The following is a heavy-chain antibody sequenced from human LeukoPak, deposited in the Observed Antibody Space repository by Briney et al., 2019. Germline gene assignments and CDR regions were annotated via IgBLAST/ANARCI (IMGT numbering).Heavy chain of an antibody. CDR1: GFMFSSYW. CDR2: INSDGSST. D-gene: IGHD2/OR15-2a*01. Sequence: PGGSLRLSCVASGFMFSSYWMNWVRQAPGKGLVWVSRINSDGSSTSYADSVKGRFTISRDNSKNTLYLQMNSLRAEDTAVYYCASGTSMRAPHDAFDIWGQGTMVTVSS. J-gene: IGHJ3*02. V-gene: IGHV3-74*01. CDR3: ASGTSMRAPHDAFDI.